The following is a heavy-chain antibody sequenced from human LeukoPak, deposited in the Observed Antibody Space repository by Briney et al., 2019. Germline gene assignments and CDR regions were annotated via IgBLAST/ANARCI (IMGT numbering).Heavy chain of an antibody. D-gene: IGHD3-10*01. V-gene: IGHV1-18*04. CDR1: GYTLTKYG. Sequence: ASVKVSCKASGYTLTKYGISWVRQAPGQGPEWMGWISGYNGNTNYAQKFQGRVTLTTDTSTSTAYMELRDLKSDDTAVYYCGRDYYYGTSAPYNFGIDVWGQGTTVTVSS. J-gene: IGHJ6*02. CDR3: GRDYYYGTSAPYNFGIDV. CDR2: ISGYNGNT.